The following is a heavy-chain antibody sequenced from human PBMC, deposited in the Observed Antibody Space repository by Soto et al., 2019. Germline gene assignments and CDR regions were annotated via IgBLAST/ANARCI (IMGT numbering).Heavy chain of an antibody. Sequence: TCVDLGGRRVLQTPGKGLEWVSGISWNSGSIGYADSVKGRFTISRDNAKNSLYLQMNSLRAEDTALYYCAKAEGELRPLYYYYGMDVWGQGPTVTVSS. CDR1: TCVDLG. V-gene: IGHV3-9*01. D-gene: IGHD1-26*01. CDR2: ISWNSGSI. CDR3: AKAEGELRPLYYYYGMDV. J-gene: IGHJ6*02.